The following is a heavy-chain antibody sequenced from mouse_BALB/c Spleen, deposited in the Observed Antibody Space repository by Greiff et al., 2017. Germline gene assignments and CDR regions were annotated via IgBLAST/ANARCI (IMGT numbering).Heavy chain of an antibody. J-gene: IGHJ2*01. CDR2: IDPENGNA. CDR1: GFNIKDYY. Sequence: EVKVVESGAEFVRPGALVKLSCKASGFNIKDYYMHWVKQRPEQGLEWIGWIDPENGNAIYGPKFQGKASITADTSSNTAYLQLSSLTSEDTAVYYCARRDYGSSYVFDYWGQGTTLTVSS. V-gene: IGHV14-1*02. CDR3: ARRDYGSSYVFDY. D-gene: IGHD1-1*01.